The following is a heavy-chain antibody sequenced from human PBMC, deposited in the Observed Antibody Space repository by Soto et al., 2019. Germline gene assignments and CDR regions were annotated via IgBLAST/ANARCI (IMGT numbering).Heavy chain of an antibody. CDR2: ITSGSSYI. J-gene: IGHJ5*02. CDR1: GFTFITYT. CDR3: ARDYGKFDP. Sequence: GGSLRLSCEASGFTFITYTMNWVRQAPGKGLEWVSSITSGSSYIYYADSVKGRFTISRDNAKNPLYLQMNSLRAEDTAVYYCARDYGKFDPWGQGTLVTVSS. D-gene: IGHD1-26*01. V-gene: IGHV3-21*01.